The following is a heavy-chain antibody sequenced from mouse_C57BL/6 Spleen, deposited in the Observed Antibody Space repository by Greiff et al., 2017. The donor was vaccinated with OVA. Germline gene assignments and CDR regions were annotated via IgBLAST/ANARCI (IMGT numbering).Heavy chain of an antibody. V-gene: IGHV5-4*01. J-gene: IGHJ4*01. Sequence: EVKVVESGGGLVKPGGSLKLSCAASGFTFSSYAMSWVRQTPEKRLEWVATISDGGSYTYYPDNVKGRFTISRDNAKNNLYLQMSHLKSEDTAMYDCAIESGYDGYLYYAMDYWGQGTSVTVSS. CDR3: AIESGYDGYLYYAMDY. D-gene: IGHD2-3*01. CDR2: ISDGGSYT. CDR1: GFTFSSYA.